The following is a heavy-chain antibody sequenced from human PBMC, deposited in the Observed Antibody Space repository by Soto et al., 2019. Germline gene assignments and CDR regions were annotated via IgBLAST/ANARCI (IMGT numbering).Heavy chain of an antibody. Sequence: EVQLVESGGGLVKPGGSLRLSCAASGFTFSSYSMNWVRQAPGKGLEWVSSISSGSDYIFYADSVKGRFTISRDNAKTSLFLQMNSLTAEDTAVYYCAKSPVGDAFNVWGQGTVVTVSS. CDR3: AKSPVGDAFNV. CDR1: GFTFSSYS. V-gene: IGHV3-21*01. CDR2: ISSGSDYI. J-gene: IGHJ3*01.